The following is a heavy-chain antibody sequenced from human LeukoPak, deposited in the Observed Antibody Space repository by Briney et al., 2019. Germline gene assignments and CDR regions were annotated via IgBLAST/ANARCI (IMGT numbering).Heavy chain of an antibody. CDR3: AKFSGSRPDSLRFDY. Sequence: GGSLRLSCAASGFTFSNYAVTWVRQAPGKGLEWVSAITGGGDRTWYPDSVKGRFTISRDNSKNTLYLQMISLNPEDTAVYFRAKFSGSRPDSLRFDYWGQGTLVTVSS. V-gene: IGHV3-23*01. CDR2: ITGGGDRT. J-gene: IGHJ4*02. D-gene: IGHD3-10*01. CDR1: GFTFSNYA.